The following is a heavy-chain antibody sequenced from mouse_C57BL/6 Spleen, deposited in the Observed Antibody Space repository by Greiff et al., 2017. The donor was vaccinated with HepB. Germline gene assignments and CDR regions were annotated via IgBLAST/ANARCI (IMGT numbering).Heavy chain of an antibody. CDR1: GYAFSSSW. Sequence: VQLQQSGPELVKPGASVKISCKASGYAFSSSWMNWVKQRPGKGLEWIGRIYPGDGDTNYNGKFKGKATLTADKSSSTAYMQLSSLTSEDYAVYFFARKANWDGFDYWGQGTTLTVSS. V-gene: IGHV1-82*01. D-gene: IGHD4-1*01. CDR3: ARKANWDGFDY. CDR2: IYPGDGDT. J-gene: IGHJ2*01.